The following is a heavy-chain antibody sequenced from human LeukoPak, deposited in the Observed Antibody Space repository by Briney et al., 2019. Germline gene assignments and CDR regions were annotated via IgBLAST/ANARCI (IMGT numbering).Heavy chain of an antibody. CDR1: GFTFSRYS. J-gene: IGHJ6*04. CDR3: AELGITMIGGV. D-gene: IGHD3-10*02. V-gene: IGHV3-21*01. CDR2: ISISSNYT. Sequence: PGGSLRLSCAPSGFTFSRYSMNWARQAPGKGLEWVSSISISSNYTYYTHSVTGPFTISRDNAKNSLYLQMNSLGAEDTAVYYCAELGITMIGGVWGKGTTVTISS.